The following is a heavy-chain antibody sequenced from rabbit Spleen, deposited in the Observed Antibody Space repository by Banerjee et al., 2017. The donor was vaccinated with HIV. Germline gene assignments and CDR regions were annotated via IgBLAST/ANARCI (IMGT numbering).Heavy chain of an antibody. CDR2: IGAGSGST. Sequence: QQQLVESGGGLVQPEGSLTLTCKVSGFSFSSGYYIGWVRQAPGKGLEWIGCIGAGSGSTWFARWAKGRITISKTSSTTVTLQMTSLTAADTATYFCARDLDGVIGWNFGWWGQGTLVTVS. D-gene: IGHD4-1*01. V-gene: IGHV1S45*01. CDR1: GFSFSSGYY. CDR3: ARDLDGVIGWNFGW. J-gene: IGHJ3*01.